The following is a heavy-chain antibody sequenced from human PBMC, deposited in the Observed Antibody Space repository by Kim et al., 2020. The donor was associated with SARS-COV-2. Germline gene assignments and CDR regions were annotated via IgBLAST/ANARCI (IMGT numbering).Heavy chain of an antibody. J-gene: IGHJ6*03. CDR2: IGTAGDT. Sequence: GGSLRLSCAASGFTFSSYDMHWVRQATGKGLEWVSAIGTAGDTYYPGSVKGRFTISRENAKNSLYLQMNSLRAGDTAVYYCARRAAGSNYYYYYMDVWGKGTTVTVSS. CDR3: ARRAAGSNYYYYYMDV. D-gene: IGHD6-13*01. CDR1: GFTFSSYD. V-gene: IGHV3-13*01.